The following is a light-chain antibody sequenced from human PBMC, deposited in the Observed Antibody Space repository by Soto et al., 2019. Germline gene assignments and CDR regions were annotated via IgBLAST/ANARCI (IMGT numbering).Light chain of an antibody. J-gene: IGLJ1*01. Sequence: QSVLTQPPSASGSPGQSVTISCTGTSSDVGGYNYVSWYQQHPGKAPKLMIYEVTKRPSGVPDRFSGSKSGNTASLTVSGVQAEDEAVYYCGSYAGGYNEVFGTGTKLTVL. V-gene: IGLV2-8*01. CDR1: SSDVGGYNY. CDR3: GSYAGGYNEV. CDR2: EVT.